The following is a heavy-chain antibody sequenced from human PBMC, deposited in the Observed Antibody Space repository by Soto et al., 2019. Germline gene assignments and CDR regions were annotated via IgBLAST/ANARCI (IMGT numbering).Heavy chain of an antibody. D-gene: IGHD2-15*01. CDR1: GYTFTTYG. CDR2: ISAYNGNT. CDR3: ARDSVYCSGDSCYPFDY. V-gene: IGHV1-18*01. Sequence: SGAEVKKPGASVKVSCKASGYTFTTYGISWVRQAPGQGLEWMGWISAYNGNTNSAQKLQGRVTMTTDTSTSTAYMELRSLRSDDTAVYYCARDSVYCSGDSCYPFDYWGQGTLVTVSS. J-gene: IGHJ4*02.